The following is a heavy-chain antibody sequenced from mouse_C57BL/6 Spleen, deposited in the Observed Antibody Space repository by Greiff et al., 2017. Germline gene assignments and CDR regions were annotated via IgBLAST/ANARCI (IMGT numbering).Heavy chain of an antibody. D-gene: IGHD1-1*01. CDR2: INPSSGYT. CDR1: GYTFTSYW. V-gene: IGHV1-7*01. CDR3: ARGGDLTTGYFDY. J-gene: IGHJ2*01. Sequence: QVQLKESGAELAKPGASVKLSCKASGYTFTSYWMHWVKQRPGQGLEWIGYINPSSGYTKYNQKFKDKTTLTADKSSSTAYMQLSSLTYEDSAVYYCARGGDLTTGYFDYWGQGTTLTVSS.